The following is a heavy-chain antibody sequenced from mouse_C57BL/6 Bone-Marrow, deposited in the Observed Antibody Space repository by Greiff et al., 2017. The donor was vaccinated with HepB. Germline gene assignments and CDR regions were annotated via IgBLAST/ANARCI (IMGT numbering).Heavy chain of an antibody. V-gene: IGHV2-2*01. D-gene: IGHD1-1*01. CDR1: GFSLTSYG. CDR3: ARGGYYYGFAY. Sequence: QVQLKESGPGLVQPSQSLSITCTVSGFSLTSYGVHWVRQSPGKGLEWLGVIWSGGSTYYNAAFISRLSISKENSKSQVFFKMSSLQADDTAIYYCARGGYYYGFAYWGQGTRVTVSA. J-gene: IGHJ3*01. CDR2: IWSGGST.